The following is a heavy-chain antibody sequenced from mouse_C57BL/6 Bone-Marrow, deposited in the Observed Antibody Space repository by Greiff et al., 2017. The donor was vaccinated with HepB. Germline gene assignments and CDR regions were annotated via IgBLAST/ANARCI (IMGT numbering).Heavy chain of an antibody. CDR1: GYTFTSYW. V-gene: IGHV1-72*01. CDR2: IDPNSGGT. CDR3: AMVTTVVYYAMDY. D-gene: IGHD1-1*01. Sequence: QVHVKQPGAELVKPGASVKLSCKASGYTFTSYWMHWVKQRPGRGLEWIGRIDPNSGGTKYNEKFKSKATLTVDKPSSTAYMQLSSLTSEDSAVYYCAMVTTVVYYAMDYWGQGTSVTVSS. J-gene: IGHJ4*01.